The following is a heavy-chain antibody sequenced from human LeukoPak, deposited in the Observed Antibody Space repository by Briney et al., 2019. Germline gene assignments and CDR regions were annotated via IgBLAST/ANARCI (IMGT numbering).Heavy chain of an antibody. CDR2: IKQDGSEK. Sequence: PGGSLRLSCVGSGFTISDYWMTWVRQAPGKGLEWLANIKQDGSEKYYVDSVKGRFTIPRDNAKNSLYLQINSLRAEDTAVYYCTRTSVAAAGVYWGQGTLVIVSS. CDR1: GFTISDYW. J-gene: IGHJ4*02. V-gene: IGHV3-7*01. CDR3: TRTSVAAAGVY. D-gene: IGHD6-13*01.